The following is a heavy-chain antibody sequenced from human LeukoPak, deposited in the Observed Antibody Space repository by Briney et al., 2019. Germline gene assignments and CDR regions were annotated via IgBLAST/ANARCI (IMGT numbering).Heavy chain of an antibody. V-gene: IGHV3-74*01. J-gene: IGHJ4*02. D-gene: IGHD3-10*01. Sequence: GGSLRLSCAASGFTFSSYWMHWVRQAPGKGLVWVSRINSDGSSTSYADSVKGRFTITRDNAKNTLYLQMNSLRAEDTAVYYCARDRRFGEFDYWGQGTLVTVSS. CDR1: GFTFSSYW. CDR3: ARDRRFGEFDY. CDR2: INSDGSST.